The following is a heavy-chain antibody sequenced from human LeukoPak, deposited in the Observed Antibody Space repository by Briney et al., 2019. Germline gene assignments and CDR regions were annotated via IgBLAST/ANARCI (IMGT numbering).Heavy chain of an antibody. CDR3: ARDKRQQLGHFDY. Sequence: PSETLSLTCTVSGGSISSGGYYWSWIRQHPGKGLEWIGYIYYSGSTYYNPSLKSRVTISVDTSKNQFSLELSSVTAADTAVYYCARDKRQQLGHFDYWGQGTLVTVSS. J-gene: IGHJ4*02. V-gene: IGHV4-31*03. CDR2: IYYSGST. CDR1: GGSISSGGYY. D-gene: IGHD6-13*01.